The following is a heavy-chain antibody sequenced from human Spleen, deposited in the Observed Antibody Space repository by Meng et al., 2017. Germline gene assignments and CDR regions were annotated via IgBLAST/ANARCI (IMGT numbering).Heavy chain of an antibody. CDR2: INHSGST. CDR3: ARFSGSGWYV. D-gene: IGHD6-19*01. Sequence: QVPLQQWGAGLLKPSETLSLTCAVYGGSFSGYYWSWIRQPPGKGLEWIGEINHSGSTNYNPSLKSRVTISVDTSKNQFSLKLSSVTAADTAVYYCARFSGSGWYVWGQGTLVTVSS. V-gene: IGHV4-34*01. J-gene: IGHJ4*02. CDR1: GGSFSGYY.